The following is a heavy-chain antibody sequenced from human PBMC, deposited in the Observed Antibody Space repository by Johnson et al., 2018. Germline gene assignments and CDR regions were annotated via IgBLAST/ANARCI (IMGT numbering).Heavy chain of an antibody. CDR3: AKDWEGAAGGTGGYVHH. Sequence: QVQLVESGGGVVQPGRSLRLSCAASGFTFSNYIMHWVRQAPGKGLEWVAMISYDGSNNYYADSVKGRFTISRDNSKNTLYLQRNSLRAEDTAVYYWAKDWEGAAGGTGGYVHHWGQGTLVTVSS. CDR2: ISYDGSNN. J-gene: IGHJ1*01. V-gene: IGHV3-30*18. CDR1: GFTFSNYI. D-gene: IGHD6-13*01.